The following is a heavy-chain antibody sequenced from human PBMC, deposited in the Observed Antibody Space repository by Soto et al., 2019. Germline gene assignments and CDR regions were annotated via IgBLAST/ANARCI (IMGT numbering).Heavy chain of an antibody. CDR3: ARDPDTTSKIDH. Sequence: GGSLRLSCAASGFTFSSYSMNWVRQAPGKGLEWVSSISSSSSYIYYADSVKGRFTISGDNAKNSLYLQMSGLRAEDTALYYCARDPDTTSKIDHWGQGTQVTVSS. CDR1: GFTFSSYS. V-gene: IGHV3-21*04. CDR2: ISSSSSYI. D-gene: IGHD1-1*01. J-gene: IGHJ4*02.